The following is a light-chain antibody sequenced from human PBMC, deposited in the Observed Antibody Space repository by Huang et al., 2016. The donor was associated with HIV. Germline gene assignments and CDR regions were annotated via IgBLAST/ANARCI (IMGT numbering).Light chain of an antibody. J-gene: IGKJ2*01. CDR1: QSVSSY. V-gene: IGKV3-11*01. CDR2: DAS. CDR3: QQRNNWPPVYT. Sequence: EIVLTQSPATLSLSPGERATLSCRASQSVSSYLAWYQQNPGQAPRLLIYDASNRATGIPARFSGSGSGTDFTLTISSLEPEDFAIYYCQQRNNWPPVYTFGQGTKLEIK.